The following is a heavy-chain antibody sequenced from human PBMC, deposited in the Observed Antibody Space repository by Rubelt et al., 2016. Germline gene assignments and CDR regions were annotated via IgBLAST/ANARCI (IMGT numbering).Heavy chain of an antibody. CDR3: ARHRLGGQLPYDY. V-gene: IGHV4-39*01. CDR1: RGFISSSSYY. Sequence: QLQLQEPGPGLVTPPETLSLPCTVSRGFISSSSYYWGWIRQPPGKGLAWTGSIYSSGSTYYNPSLKSRVTISLDTSKNHFSLRLSSVTAADTAVYYCARHRLGGQLPYDYWGQGTLVTVSS. D-gene: IGHD2-2*01. CDR2: IYSSGST. J-gene: IGHJ4*02.